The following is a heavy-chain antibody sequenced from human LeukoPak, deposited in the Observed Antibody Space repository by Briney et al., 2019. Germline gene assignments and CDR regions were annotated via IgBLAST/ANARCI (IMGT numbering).Heavy chain of an antibody. J-gene: IGHJ4*02. Sequence: ASVKVSCKASGYTFTGYYIHWVRQAPGQGLEWMGWVNSNIGDTYYAQKFRGRLAITRDKSITTVHMELSSLRSNDTAVYYCARDVLGYDSSASDWGQGTLVTVSS. CDR2: VNSNIGDT. D-gene: IGHD3-22*01. CDR3: ARDVLGYDSSASD. V-gene: IGHV1-2*02. CDR1: GYTFTGYY.